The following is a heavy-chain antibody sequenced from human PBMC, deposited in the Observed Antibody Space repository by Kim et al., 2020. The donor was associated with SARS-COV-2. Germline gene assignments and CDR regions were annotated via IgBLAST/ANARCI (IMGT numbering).Heavy chain of an antibody. CDR1: GGTFSSYA. V-gene: IGHV1-69*13. J-gene: IGHJ5*02. Sequence: SVKVSCKASGGTFSSYAISWVRQAPGQGLEWMGGIIPIFGTANYAQKFQGRVTITADESTSTAYMELSSLRSEDTAVYYCARDRALGVAWRGDWFDPWGQGTL. CDR3: ARDRALGVAWRGDWFDP. D-gene: IGHD3-16*01. CDR2: IIPIFGTA.